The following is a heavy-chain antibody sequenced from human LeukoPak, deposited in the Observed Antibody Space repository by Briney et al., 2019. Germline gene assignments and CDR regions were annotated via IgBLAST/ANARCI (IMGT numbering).Heavy chain of an antibody. V-gene: IGHV3-53*01. D-gene: IGHD2-15*01. CDR3: ARVGLRFVVVVADYYFDY. Sequence: PGGSLRLSCAASGFTVSSNYMSWVRQAPGKGLEWVSVIYSGGSTYYADSVKGRFTISRDNSKNTLYLQMNSLRAEDTAVYYCARVGLRFVVVVADYYFDYRGQGTLVTVSS. CDR1: GFTVSSNY. J-gene: IGHJ4*02. CDR2: IYSGGST.